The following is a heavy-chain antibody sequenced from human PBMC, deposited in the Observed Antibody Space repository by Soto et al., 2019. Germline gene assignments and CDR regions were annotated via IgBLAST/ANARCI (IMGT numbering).Heavy chain of an antibody. CDR3: ARDRGIAVAGTFDY. D-gene: IGHD6-19*01. V-gene: IGHV4-61*08. J-gene: IGHJ4*02. Sequence: QVQLQESGPGLVKPSETLSLTCTVSGGSVSSNDYYWSWIRQPPGKGLEWIGHIFHTGSTTYNPSLKSRVTISIDTSQSQFSLRLSSVTAADTAVYFCARDRGIAVAGTFDYWGQGTLLSVSS. CDR1: GGSVSSNDYY. CDR2: IFHTGST.